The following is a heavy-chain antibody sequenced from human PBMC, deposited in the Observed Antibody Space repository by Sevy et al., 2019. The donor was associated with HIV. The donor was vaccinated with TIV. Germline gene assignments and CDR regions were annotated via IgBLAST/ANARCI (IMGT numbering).Heavy chain of an antibody. CDR1: GYTFTSYG. V-gene: IGHV1-18*01. CDR2: ISAYNGNT. CDR3: ARVYGRYCYDSSGYDY. J-gene: IGHJ4*02. D-gene: IGHD3-22*01. Sequence: ASVKVSCKASGYTFTSYGISWVRQAPGQGLEWMGWISAYNGNTNYAQKLQGRVTMTTDTSTSTAYMELRSLRSDDTAVYYCARVYGRYCYDSSGYDYWGQGTLVTVFS.